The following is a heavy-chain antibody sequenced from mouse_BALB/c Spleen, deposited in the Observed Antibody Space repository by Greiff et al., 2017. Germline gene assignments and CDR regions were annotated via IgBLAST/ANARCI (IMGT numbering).Heavy chain of an antibody. Sequence: LVESGAELAKPGASVKMSCKASGYTFTSYWMHWVKQRPGQGLEWIGYINPSTGYTEYNQKFKDKATLTADKSSSTAYMQLSSLTSEDSAVYYCARRDYYGSPNWYFDVWGAGTTVTVSS. CDR2: INPSTGYT. J-gene: IGHJ1*01. V-gene: IGHV1-7*01. CDR3: ARRDYYGSPNWYFDV. D-gene: IGHD1-1*01. CDR1: GYTFTSYW.